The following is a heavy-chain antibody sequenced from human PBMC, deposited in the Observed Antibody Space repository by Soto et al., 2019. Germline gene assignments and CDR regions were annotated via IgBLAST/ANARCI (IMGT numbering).Heavy chain of an antibody. CDR3: ARDPRMDPDEGWDGY. V-gene: IGHV3-11*01. CDR1: GFPFSAYY. CDR2: ISSSGSTI. Sequence: QVQLVESGGGLFKPGGSLRLSGAASGFPFSAYYRSWTRQAQGKGRGGVSYISSSGSTIYYADSVKGRFTISRDNAKNSLYLQMNSLRAEDTAVYYCARDPRMDPDEGWDGYWGQGTLVTVSS. J-gene: IGHJ4*02. D-gene: IGHD1-26*01.